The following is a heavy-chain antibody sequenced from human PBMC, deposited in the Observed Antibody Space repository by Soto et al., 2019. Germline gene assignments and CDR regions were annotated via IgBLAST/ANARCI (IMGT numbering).Heavy chain of an antibody. CDR3: ARSSISMDRGFIITGRGDAFDI. CDR2: ISVSSGKT. J-gene: IGHJ3*02. CDR1: GYIFTSYG. D-gene: IGHD3-10*01. V-gene: IGHV1-18*04. Sequence: SVKVSCKASGYIFTSYGISWVRQAPGQGLEWMGWISVSSGKTNYAQKVEGRVTVTTDTSTRTAYMELRSLRSDDTAVYYCARSSISMDRGFIITGRGDAFDIWGQGTMVTVSS.